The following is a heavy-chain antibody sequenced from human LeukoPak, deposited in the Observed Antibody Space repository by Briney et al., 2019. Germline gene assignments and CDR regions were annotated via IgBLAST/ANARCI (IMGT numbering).Heavy chain of an antibody. CDR3: AKGGYTTWFDP. CDR1: GFTFREYS. J-gene: IGHJ5*02. CDR2: IRSNGGDT. D-gene: IGHD2-15*01. V-gene: IGHV3-23*01. Sequence: PGGSLRLSCAASGFTFREYSMSWVRQAPGKGLEWVSNIRSNGGDTYYTDSVKGRFTISRDNSKNTLYLEMNGLRAGDTAVYYCAKGGYTTWFDPWGQGTLVTVSS.